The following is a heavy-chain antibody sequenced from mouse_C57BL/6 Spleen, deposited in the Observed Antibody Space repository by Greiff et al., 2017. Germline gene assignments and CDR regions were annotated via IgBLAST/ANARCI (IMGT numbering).Heavy chain of an antibody. J-gene: IGHJ3*01. CDR3: AMEGAITTVVAKGWFAY. V-gene: IGHV1-74*01. CDR1: GYTFTSYR. D-gene: IGHD1-1*01. CDR2: IHPSDSDT. Sequence: VQLQQPGAELVKPGASVKVSCKASGYTFTSYRMHWVKQRPGQGLEWIGRIHPSDSDTNYNQKFKGKATLTVDKSSSTAYMQLSSLTSEDSAVYYCAMEGAITTVVAKGWFAYWGQGTLVTVSA.